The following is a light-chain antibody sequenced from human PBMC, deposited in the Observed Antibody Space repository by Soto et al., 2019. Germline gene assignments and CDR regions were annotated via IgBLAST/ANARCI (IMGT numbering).Light chain of an antibody. Sequence: EIVLTQSPGTLSLSPGERATLSCRASQSVTINYLAWYQQRPGQAPRLLIYDASNRATGIPDRFSGSGSGTDFTLTISRLEPEDFAVYYCQQCAHSPRTFGQGTRVEIK. CDR1: QSVTINY. V-gene: IGKV3-20*01. J-gene: IGKJ1*01. CDR2: DAS. CDR3: QQCAHSPRT.